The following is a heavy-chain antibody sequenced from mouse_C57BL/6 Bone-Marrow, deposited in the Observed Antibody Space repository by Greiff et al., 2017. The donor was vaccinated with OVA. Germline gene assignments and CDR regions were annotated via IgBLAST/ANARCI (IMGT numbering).Heavy chain of an antibody. CDR2: ISDGGSYT. Sequence: EVKVEESGGGLVKPGGSLKLSCAASGFTFSSYAMSWVRQTPEKRLEWVATISDGGSYTYYPDNVKGRFTISRDNAKNNLYLQMSHLKSEDTAMYYCAKEPSNWGPFAYWGQGTLVTVSA. CDR1: GFTFSSYA. D-gene: IGHD4-1*01. CDR3: AKEPSNWGPFAY. V-gene: IGHV5-4*03. J-gene: IGHJ3*01.